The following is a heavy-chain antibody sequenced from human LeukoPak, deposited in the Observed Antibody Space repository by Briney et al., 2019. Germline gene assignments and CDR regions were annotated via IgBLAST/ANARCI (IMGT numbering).Heavy chain of an antibody. J-gene: IGHJ4*02. CDR3: ATSGPFDY. CDR1: GLTFSSSW. Sequence: GGSLRLSCVASGLTFSSSWMSWVRQAPGKGLEWVANIKPDGSEKFYGDSVQGRFTISRDNAKNSLYLTMTSLRAEDTAVYYCATSGPFDYWGQGTLVTVSS. V-gene: IGHV3-7*01. D-gene: IGHD6-19*01. CDR2: IKPDGSEK.